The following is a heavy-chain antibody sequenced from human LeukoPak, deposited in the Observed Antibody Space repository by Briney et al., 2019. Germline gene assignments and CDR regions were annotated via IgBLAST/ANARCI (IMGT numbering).Heavy chain of an antibody. CDR3: ARHNREYASDSPLDY. Sequence: GESLKISCKGPGYTVTTYWIGWVRQLPGKGLERMLIIYPGDSDTRYSPSFQGQVTISADKSISTAYLQWSSLKAADTAMYYCARHNREYASDSPLDYWGQGTLVTVSS. V-gene: IGHV5-51*01. J-gene: IGHJ4*02. CDR1: GYTVTTYW. CDR2: IYPGDSDT. D-gene: IGHD1-14*01.